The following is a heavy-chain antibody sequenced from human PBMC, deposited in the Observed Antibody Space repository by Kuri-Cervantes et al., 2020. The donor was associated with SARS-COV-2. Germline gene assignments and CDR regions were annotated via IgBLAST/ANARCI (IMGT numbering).Heavy chain of an antibody. J-gene: IGHJ4*02. V-gene: IGHV3-7*03. D-gene: IGHD5-24*01. CDR1: GFIFSDYY. CDR3: GRVSWLQMWHRYSDS. CDR2: IKQDGSEK. Sequence: GGSLRLSCTASGFIFSDYYMTWIRQAPGKGLEWVANIKQDGSEKYYVDSVKGRFTISRDNAKNSLYLQMNSLRAEDTAVYYCGRVSWLQMWHRYSDSWGQGTLVTVSS.